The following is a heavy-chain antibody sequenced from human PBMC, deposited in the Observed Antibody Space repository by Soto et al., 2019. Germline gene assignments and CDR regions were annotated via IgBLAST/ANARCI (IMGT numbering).Heavy chain of an antibody. CDR3: AKAPSSDCNSGACSLRS. V-gene: IGHV3-23*01. J-gene: IGHJ5*02. D-gene: IGHD2-21*01. CDR2: ISGGNT. Sequence: GGSLRLSCAASGFTFSNYGMSWVRQAPGKGLEWVSSISGGNTFYAGSVKGRFTISRDNSKNTLYLQVNSLTAEDTAVYYCAKAPSSDCNSGACSLRSWGQGTLVTVSS. CDR1: GFTFSNYG.